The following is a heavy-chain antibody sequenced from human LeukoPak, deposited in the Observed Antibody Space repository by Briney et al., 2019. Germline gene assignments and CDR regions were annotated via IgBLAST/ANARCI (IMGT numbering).Heavy chain of an antibody. D-gene: IGHD3-10*01. CDR3: ARGSVRGVF. CDR1: GFTFSSYS. CDR2: ISSSSSTI. V-gene: IGHV3-48*04. Sequence: GGSLRLSCAASGFTFSSYSMNWVRQAPGKGLEWVSYISSSSSTIYYADSVKSRFTISRDNAKNSLYLQMNSLRAEDTAVYYCARGSVRGVFWGQGTMVTVSS. J-gene: IGHJ3*01.